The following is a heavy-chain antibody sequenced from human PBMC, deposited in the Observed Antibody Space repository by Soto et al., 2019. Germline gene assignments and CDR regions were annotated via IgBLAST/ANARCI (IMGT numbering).Heavy chain of an antibody. J-gene: IGHJ4*02. Sequence: SETLSLTCSVSGASIAGSSYWSWIRQPAGKGLEWIGRFSLSGTTNHSPSLRSRVTMSADVSKNQFSLRLTSVTAADTALYYCARGMTPPGAPAWYYFDSWGQGTLVTVSS. CDR1: GASIAGSSY. V-gene: IGHV4-4*07. D-gene: IGHD2-8*02. CDR2: FSLSGTT. CDR3: ARGMTPPGAPAWYYFDS.